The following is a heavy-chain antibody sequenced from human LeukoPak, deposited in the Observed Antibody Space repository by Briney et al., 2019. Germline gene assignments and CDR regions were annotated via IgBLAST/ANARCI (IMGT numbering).Heavy chain of an antibody. D-gene: IGHD5-12*01. Sequence: SGTLSLTCAVSGASISSYYWSWIRQPPGKGLEWIGYIYYSGSTNYNPSLKSRVTISVGTSKNKLSLKLSSVTAADKAGTYWWRLSGYEWGRVWFYCGQGTPVTVSS. CDR1: GASISSYY. CDR2: IYYSGST. CDR3: WRLSGYEWGRVWFY. V-gene: IGHV4-59*01. J-gene: IGHJ4*02.